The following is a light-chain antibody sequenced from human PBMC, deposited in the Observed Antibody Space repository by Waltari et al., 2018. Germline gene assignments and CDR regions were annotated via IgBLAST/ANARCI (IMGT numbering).Light chain of an antibody. CDR2: DAS. CDR1: QSVSSY. V-gene: IGKV3-11*01. J-gene: IGKJ4*01. Sequence: EIVLTQSPATLSLSPGERATLSCRASQSVSSYLVWYQQKPGQAPRLLIYDASNRATGIPARCSGSGSGTDFTLTISTLEPEDFAVYYCQQRADWLTFGGGTKVEIK. CDR3: QQRADWLT.